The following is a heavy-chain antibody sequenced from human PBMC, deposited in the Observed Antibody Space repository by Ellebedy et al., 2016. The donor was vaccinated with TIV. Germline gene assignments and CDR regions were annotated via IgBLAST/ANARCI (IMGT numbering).Heavy chain of an antibody. V-gene: IGHV1-46*04. J-gene: IGHJ4*02. CDR3: AREGYYYDSSGYSKPDY. Sequence: AASVKVSCKASGYTFSNYFVHWVRQAPGQGLEWMGIINPSGGSTTYAQKLQGRLTMTRDTSTSTVYMELSSLRSEDTAVYYCAREGYYYDSSGYSKPDYWGQGTLVTVSS. CDR2: INPSGGST. CDR1: GYTFSNYF. D-gene: IGHD3-22*01.